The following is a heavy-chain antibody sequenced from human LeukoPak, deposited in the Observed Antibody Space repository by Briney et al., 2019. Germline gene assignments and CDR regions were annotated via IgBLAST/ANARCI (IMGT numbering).Heavy chain of an antibody. Sequence: PGGSLRLSCAASGFSFSSYAMSWVRQAPGKGLEWVPSISDSGGRTYFADSVNGRFTIPRDNSKNTLYLQLDSLRAEDTAVYYCAKQVFGSSGSFYHFDYWGQGALVTVSS. CDR2: ISDSGGRT. V-gene: IGHV3-23*01. CDR3: AKQVFGSSGSFYHFDY. CDR1: GFSFSSYA. D-gene: IGHD3-22*01. J-gene: IGHJ4*02.